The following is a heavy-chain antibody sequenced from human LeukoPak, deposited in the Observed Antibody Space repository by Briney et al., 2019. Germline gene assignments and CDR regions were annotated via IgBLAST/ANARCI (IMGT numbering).Heavy chain of an antibody. CDR1: GFTFSGSA. J-gene: IGHJ4*02. CDR3: AREVAAAYYFKN. CDR2: IRSKANSYAT. D-gene: IGHD2-2*01. Sequence: GGSLRLSCAASGFTFSGSAMHWVRQASGKGLEWVGRIRSKANSYATAYAASVKGRFTISRDDSKNTAYLQMNSLKTEDTAVYYCAREVAAAYYFKNWGQGILVTVSS. V-gene: IGHV3-73*01.